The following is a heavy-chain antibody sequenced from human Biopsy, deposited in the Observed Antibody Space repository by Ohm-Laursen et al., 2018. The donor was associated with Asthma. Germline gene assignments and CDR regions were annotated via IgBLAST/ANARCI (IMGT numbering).Heavy chain of an antibody. V-gene: IGHV1-2*06. CDR2: IDPNSGGT. D-gene: IGHD3-3*02. Sequence: GASVKVSCKASGYPFTDYYVHWVRQAPGQGLEWMGRIDPNSGGTNYAQKFLGRVTMTRDTSVNTAFMVLSRLRSDDTAVYYCARINIRIGAGTDRYFDLWGRGTLVTVSS. CDR3: ARINIRIGAGTDRYFDL. CDR1: GYPFTDYY. J-gene: IGHJ2*01.